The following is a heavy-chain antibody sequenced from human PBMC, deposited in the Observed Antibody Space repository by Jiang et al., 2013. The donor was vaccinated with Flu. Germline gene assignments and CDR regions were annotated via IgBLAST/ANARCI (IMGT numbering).Heavy chain of an antibody. V-gene: IGHV2-70*11. CDR1: GFSLNTSKMC. CDR2: IDWDDDE. J-gene: IGHJ3*01. CDR3: ARILLAPPAEGAFDF. D-gene: IGHD2-2*01. Sequence: KPTQTLTLTCTFSGFSLNTSKMCVSWIRQPPGKALEWLARIDWDDDEYYSTSLKTRLTISKDTSKNQVVLTMTNVDPVDTATYYCARILLAPPAEGAFDFWGQGTMVSVSA.